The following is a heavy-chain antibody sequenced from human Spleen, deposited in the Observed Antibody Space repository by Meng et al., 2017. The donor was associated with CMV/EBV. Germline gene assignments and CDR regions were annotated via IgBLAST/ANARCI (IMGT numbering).Heavy chain of an antibody. D-gene: IGHD3-22*01. Sequence: GGSLKISCAASGFTFSSYSMNWVRQAPGKGLEWVSYISSSSSTIYYADSVKGRFTITRDNAKNSLYLQMNSLRAEDTAVYYCAREPHYYDSSGYPSWGQGTLVTVSS. CDR1: GFTFSSYS. J-gene: IGHJ4*02. CDR3: AREPHYYDSSGYPS. V-gene: IGHV3-48*04. CDR2: ISSSSSTI.